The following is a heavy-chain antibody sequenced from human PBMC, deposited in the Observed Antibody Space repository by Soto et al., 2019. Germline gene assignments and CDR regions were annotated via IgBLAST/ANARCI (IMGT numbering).Heavy chain of an antibody. CDR3: AKEMGVVVPAAIVSDAFDI. CDR1: GFTFSSYG. J-gene: IGHJ3*02. V-gene: IGHV3-30*18. Sequence: VQLVESGGGVVQPGRSLRLSCAASGFTFSSYGMHWVRQAPGKGLEWVAVISYDGSNKYYADSVKGRFTISRDNSKNTLYLQMNSLRAEDTAVYYCAKEMGVVVPAAIVSDAFDIWGQGTMVTVSS. CDR2: ISYDGSNK. D-gene: IGHD2-2*01.